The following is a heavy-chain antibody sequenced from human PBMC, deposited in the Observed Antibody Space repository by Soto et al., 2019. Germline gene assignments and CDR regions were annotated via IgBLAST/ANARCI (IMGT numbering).Heavy chain of an antibody. V-gene: IGHV3-30-3*01. CDR3: AGGPEGSYSYYYYGMDV. D-gene: IGHD6-6*01. CDR2: ISYDGSNK. Sequence: QVQLVESGGGVVQPGRSLRLSCAASGFTFSSYAMHWVRQAPGKGLEWVAVISYDGSNKYYADSVKGRFTISRDNSKNTLYLQMNSLRAEDTAVYYCAGGPEGSYSYYYYGMDVWGQGTTVTVSS. J-gene: IGHJ6*02. CDR1: GFTFSSYA.